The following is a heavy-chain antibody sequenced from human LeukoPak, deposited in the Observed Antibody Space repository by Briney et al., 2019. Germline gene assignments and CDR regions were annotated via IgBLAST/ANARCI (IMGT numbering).Heavy chain of an antibody. CDR1: GYTFTGYY. CDR3: ARDRVDGYYDFWSGYYPIYYYYMGV. CDR2: INPNSGGT. Sequence: ASVKVSCKASGYTFTGYYMHWVRQAPGQGLEWMGWINPNSGGTNYAQKFQGRVTMTRDTSISTAYMELSRLRSDDTAVYYCARDRVDGYYDFWSGYYPIYYYYMGVWGKGTTVTVSS. V-gene: IGHV1-2*02. D-gene: IGHD3-3*01. J-gene: IGHJ6*03.